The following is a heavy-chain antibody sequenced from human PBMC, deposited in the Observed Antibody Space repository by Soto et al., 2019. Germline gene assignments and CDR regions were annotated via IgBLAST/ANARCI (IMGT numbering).Heavy chain of an antibody. D-gene: IGHD2-8*01. V-gene: IGHV3-33*01. CDR2: IWYDGSNK. J-gene: IGHJ6*02. Sequence: GGSLRLSCAASGFTFSSYGMHWVRQAPGKGLEWVAVIWYDGSNKYYADSVKGRFTISRENSKNTLYLQMNSLRAEDTAVYYCARDDPDLRLIYYYGMDVWGQGTTVTVSS. CDR3: ARDDPDLRLIYYYGMDV. CDR1: GFTFSSYG.